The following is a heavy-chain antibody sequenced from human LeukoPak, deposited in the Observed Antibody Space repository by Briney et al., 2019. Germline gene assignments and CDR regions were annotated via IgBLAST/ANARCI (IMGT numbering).Heavy chain of an antibody. Sequence: PGASVKVSCRASGYTFTDYYMHWVRQPPGQGPEWMGWINPNTGGTTYAQKFQGRVTMTRDTSISTAYMELTRLRSDDTAVYYCARGSGGSNDAFDIWGQGTMVTVSA. J-gene: IGHJ3*02. D-gene: IGHD1-26*01. CDR3: ARGSGGSNDAFDI. V-gene: IGHV1-2*02. CDR1: GYTFTDYY. CDR2: INPNTGGT.